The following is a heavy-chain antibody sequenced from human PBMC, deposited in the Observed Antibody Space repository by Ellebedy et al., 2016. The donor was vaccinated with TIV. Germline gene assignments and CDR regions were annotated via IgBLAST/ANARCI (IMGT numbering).Heavy chain of an antibody. V-gene: IGHV1-3*04. CDR1: GHIFTAYG. J-gene: IGHJ6*02. CDR2: INTGNGNT. D-gene: IGHD3-3*01. Sequence: ASVKVSXXASGHIFTAYGLHWVRQAPGQGPEWLGWINTGNGNTKYSQKFQGRVTITRDTSATIVYMELTSLRFEDTAVYYCATREWVYPMDVWGPGTTVTVSS. CDR3: ATREWVYPMDV.